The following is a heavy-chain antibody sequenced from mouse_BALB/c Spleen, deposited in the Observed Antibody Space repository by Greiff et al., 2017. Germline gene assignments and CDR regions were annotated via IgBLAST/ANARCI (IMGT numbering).Heavy chain of an antibody. CDR2: ISYDGSN. V-gene: IGHV3-6*02. CDR3: ARLSYYAMDY. CDR1: GYSITSGYY. Sequence: DVQLQESGPGLVKPSQSLSLTCSVTGYSITSGYYWNWIRQFPGNKLEWMGYISYDGSNNYNPSLKNRISITRDTSKNQFFLKLNSVTTEDTATYYCARLSYYAMDYWGQGTSVTVSS. J-gene: IGHJ4*01.